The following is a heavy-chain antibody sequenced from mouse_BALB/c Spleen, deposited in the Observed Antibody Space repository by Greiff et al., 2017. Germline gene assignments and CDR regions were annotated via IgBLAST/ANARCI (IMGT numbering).Heavy chain of an antibody. CDR1: GFSLTSYG. D-gene: IGHD1-1*01. V-gene: IGHV2-9*02. J-gene: IGHJ3*01. CDR3: ARAPFYGLAWFAY. Sequence: VKLMESGPGLVAPSQSLSITCTVSGFSLTSYGVHWVRQPPGKGLEWLGVIWAGGSTNYNSALMSRLSISKDNSKSQVFLKMNSLQTDDTAMYYCARAPFYGLAWFAYWGQGTLVTVSA. CDR2: IWAGGST.